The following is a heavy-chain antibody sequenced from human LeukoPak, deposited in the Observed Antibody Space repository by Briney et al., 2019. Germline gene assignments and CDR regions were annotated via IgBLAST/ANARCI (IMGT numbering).Heavy chain of an antibody. CDR2: LSASGGYT. V-gene: IGHV3-23*01. CDR3: AKGVDILYF. J-gene: IGHJ4*02. CDR1: GLTFRNYA. D-gene: IGHD3-9*01. Sequence: GGSLRLSCAVSGLTFRNYAMNWVRQAPGKGLEWVSSLSASGGYTYSVDSVKGRFTISRDNSKNTLYLQMNSLRAEDTAVYYCAKGVDILYFWGQGALVTVSS.